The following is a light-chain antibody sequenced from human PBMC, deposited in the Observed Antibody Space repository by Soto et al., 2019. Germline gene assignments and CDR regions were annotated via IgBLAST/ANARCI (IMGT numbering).Light chain of an antibody. J-gene: IGLJ2*01. CDR3: QSYDSSLSGSI. V-gene: IGLV1-40*01. Sequence: QSVLTQPPSVSGAPGPRVTLSCTGSSSNIGAGYDVHWYQQLPGTAPKLLIYGNSNRPSGVPDRFSGSKSGTSASLAITGLQAEDEADYYCQSYDSSLSGSIFGGGTKVTVL. CDR1: SSNIGAGYD. CDR2: GNS.